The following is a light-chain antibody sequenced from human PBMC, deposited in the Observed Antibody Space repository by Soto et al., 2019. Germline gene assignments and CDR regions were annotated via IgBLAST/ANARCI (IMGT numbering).Light chain of an antibody. CDR3: QQSYSTPRT. J-gene: IGKJ1*01. V-gene: IGKV1-39*01. CDR1: QRISTH. Sequence: DIPMTQSPSSLSASVGDRVTITCRASQRISTHLNWYQQKPGKAPNLLIYAAYNLQSGVPSRFSGSGSGTDFSLTISSPQPEDLATYYCQQSYSTPRTFGQGTKVELK. CDR2: AAY.